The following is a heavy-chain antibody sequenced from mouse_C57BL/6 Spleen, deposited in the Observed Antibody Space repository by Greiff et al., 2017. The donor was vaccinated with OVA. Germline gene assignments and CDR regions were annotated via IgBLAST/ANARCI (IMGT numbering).Heavy chain of an antibody. CDR3: ARWRTTDWYFDV. V-gene: IGHV1-80*01. CDR1: GYAFSSYW. J-gene: IGHJ1*03. CDR2: IYPGDGDT. D-gene: IGHD1-1*01. Sequence: VQLQQSGAELVKPGASVKISCKASGYAFSSYWMNWVKQRPGKGLEWIGQIYPGDGDTNYNGKFKGKATLTADKSSSTAYMQLSSLTSEDSAVYFCARWRTTDWYFDVWGTGTTVTVSS.